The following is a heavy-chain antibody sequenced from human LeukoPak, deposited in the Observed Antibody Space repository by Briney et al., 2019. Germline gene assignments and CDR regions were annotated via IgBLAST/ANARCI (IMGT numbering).Heavy chain of an antibody. V-gene: IGHV1-2*02. CDR3: AGARVTMVRGEGGWFDP. J-gene: IGHJ5*02. CDR2: INPNSGGT. CDR1: GYTFTGYY. D-gene: IGHD3-10*01. Sequence: ASLKVSCKASGYTFTGYYMHRVRHAPGQGLEWMGWINPNSGGTNYAQKFQGRVTMTRDTSISTAYMELSRLRSDDTAVYYCAGARVTMVRGEGGWFDPWGQGTLVTVSS.